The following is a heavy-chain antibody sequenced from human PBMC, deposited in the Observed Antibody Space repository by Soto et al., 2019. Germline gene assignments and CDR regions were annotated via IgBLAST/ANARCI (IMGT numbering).Heavy chain of an antibody. V-gene: IGHV1-69*01. J-gene: IGHJ1*01. Sequence: QVQLVQSGAEVKKPGSSVKVSCKASGGTFSSYAISWVRQAPGQGLEWMGGIIPIFGTANYAQKFQGRVTITTDESTSTAYMELSSMRSEEMAVYYCARGGLGPYSGSYCQHWGQGTLVTVSS. CDR3: ARGGLGPYSGSYCQH. CDR2: IIPIFGTA. D-gene: IGHD1-26*01. CDR1: GGTFSSYA.